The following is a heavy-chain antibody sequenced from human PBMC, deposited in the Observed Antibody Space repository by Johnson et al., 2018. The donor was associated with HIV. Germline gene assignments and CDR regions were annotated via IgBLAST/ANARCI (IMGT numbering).Heavy chain of an antibody. D-gene: IGHD3-10*01. CDR2: ISFDGGTK. V-gene: IGHV3-30*04. CDR3: ARERGI. J-gene: IGHJ3*02. Sequence: QVQLLESGGGVVQPGRSLRLSCAASGFTFGSYAMHWVRQAPGKGLEWVALISFDGGTKYYADSVKGRFTISRDNAKNSLYLQMNSLRAEDTAVYYCARERGIWGQGTMVTVSS. CDR1: GFTFGSYA.